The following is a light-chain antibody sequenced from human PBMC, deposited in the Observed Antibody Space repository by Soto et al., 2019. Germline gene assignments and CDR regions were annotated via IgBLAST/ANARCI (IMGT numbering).Light chain of an antibody. Sequence: EIAMTQSPATLSVSPGERATFSCRASQSVSSNLAWYQQKPGQAPRLLIYGASIRATGIPARFSGSGSGTEFTLTISTLQSEDFAIYYCQHYNNWPPWTFGQGTTVDIK. J-gene: IGKJ1*01. CDR3: QHYNNWPPWT. CDR1: QSVSSN. CDR2: GAS. V-gene: IGKV3-15*01.